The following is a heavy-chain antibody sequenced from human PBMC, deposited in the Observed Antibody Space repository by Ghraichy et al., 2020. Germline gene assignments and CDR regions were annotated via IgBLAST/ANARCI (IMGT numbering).Heavy chain of an antibody. J-gene: IGHJ6*02. CDR2: IKSKTDGGTT. V-gene: IGHV3-15*01. D-gene: IGHD2-2*01. CDR1: GFTFSNAW. Sequence: GGSLRLSCAASGFTFSNAWMSWVRQAPGKGLEWVGRIKSKTDGGTTDYAAPVKGRFTISRDDSKNTLYLQMNSLKTEDTAVYYCTTRRDCSSTSCYVYYYCGMDVWGQGTTVTVSS. CDR3: TTRRDCSSTSCYVYYYCGMDV.